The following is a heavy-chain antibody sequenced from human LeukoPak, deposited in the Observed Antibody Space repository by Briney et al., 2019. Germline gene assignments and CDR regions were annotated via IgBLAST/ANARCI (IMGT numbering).Heavy chain of an antibody. CDR1: GVSISSYY. D-gene: IGHD1-14*01. J-gene: IGHJ6*02. CDR2: IYYSGST. CDR3: ARALDNRDPKLGYYYYGMDV. Sequence: SETLSLTCTVSGVSISSYYWSWIRQPPGKGLEWVGYIYYSGSTKYNPSLKSRVTISTDTSKKHVSLKLTSVTAADTAVYYCARALDNRDPKLGYYYYGMDVWGQGTTVTVSS. V-gene: IGHV4-59*01.